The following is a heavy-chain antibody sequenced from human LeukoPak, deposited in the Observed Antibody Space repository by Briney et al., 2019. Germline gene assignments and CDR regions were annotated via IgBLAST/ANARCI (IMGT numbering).Heavy chain of an antibody. CDR2: INHSGST. CDR3: ARGSRDCSSTSCYAISLGYYFDY. CDR1: GGSFSGYY. V-gene: IGHV4-34*01. D-gene: IGHD2-2*01. Sequence: SETLSLTCAVYGGSFSGYYWSWIRQPPGKGLEWIGEINHSGSTNYNPSLKSRVTISVDTSKNQFTLKLSSVTAADTAVYYCARGSRDCSSTSCYAISLGYYFDYWGQGTLVTVSS. J-gene: IGHJ4*02.